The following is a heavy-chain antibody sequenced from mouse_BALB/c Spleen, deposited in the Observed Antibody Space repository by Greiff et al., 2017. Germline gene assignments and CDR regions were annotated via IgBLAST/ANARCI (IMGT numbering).Heavy chain of an antibody. CDR1: GFTFSSYY. V-gene: IGHV5-6-2*01. CDR2: INSNGGST. CDR3: ARHQGSYYFDY. J-gene: IGHJ2*01. D-gene: IGHD3-2*02. Sequence: EVHLVESGGGLVKLGGSLKLSCAASGFTFSSYYMSWVRQTPEKRLELVAAINSNGGSTYYPDTVKGRFTISRDNAKNTLYLQMSSLKSEDTALYYCARHQGSYYFDYWGQGTTLTVSS.